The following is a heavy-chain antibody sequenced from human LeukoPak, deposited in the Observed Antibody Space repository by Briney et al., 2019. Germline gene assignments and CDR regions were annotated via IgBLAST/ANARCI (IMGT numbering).Heavy chain of an antibody. CDR2: IYHSGNT. CDR1: GYSISNGYY. Sequence: PSETLSLTCTVSGYSISNGYYWAWIRQPPGKGLEWIGNIYHSGNTYYNPSLKSRVTISVDTSKNQFSLNLNSVTAADTAVYYCARETSQKGAHYMDVWGEGTTVSISS. V-gene: IGHV4-38-2*02. J-gene: IGHJ6*03. D-gene: IGHD3-16*01. CDR3: ARETSQKGAHYMDV.